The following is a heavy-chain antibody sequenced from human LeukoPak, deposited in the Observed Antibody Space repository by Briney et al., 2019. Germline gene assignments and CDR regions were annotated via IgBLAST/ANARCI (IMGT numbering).Heavy chain of an antibody. Sequence: ASVTVSCKASGYTFTSYYMHWVRQAPGQGLEWMGIINPSGGSTSYAQKFQGRVTMTRDMSTSTVYMELSSLRSEDTAVYYCARDWVALTAAGTVAWFEPWGQGTLVTVSS. CDR3: ARDWVALTAAGTVAWFEP. CDR2: INPSGGST. D-gene: IGHD6-13*01. V-gene: IGHV1-46*01. CDR1: GYTFTSYY. J-gene: IGHJ5*02.